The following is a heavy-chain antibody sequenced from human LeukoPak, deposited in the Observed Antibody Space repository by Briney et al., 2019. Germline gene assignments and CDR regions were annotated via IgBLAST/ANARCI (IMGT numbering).Heavy chain of an antibody. Sequence: GGSLRLSCAASGFTFSSYSMNWVRQAPGKGLEWVSSISSSSSYIYYADSVKGRFTISRDNAKNSLHLQMNSLRAEDTAVYYCARDILVDCGGDCYWYYYYGMDVWGQGTTVTVSS. CDR2: ISSSSSYI. CDR1: GFTFSSYS. D-gene: IGHD2-21*02. J-gene: IGHJ6*02. V-gene: IGHV3-21*01. CDR3: ARDILVDCGGDCYWYYYYGMDV.